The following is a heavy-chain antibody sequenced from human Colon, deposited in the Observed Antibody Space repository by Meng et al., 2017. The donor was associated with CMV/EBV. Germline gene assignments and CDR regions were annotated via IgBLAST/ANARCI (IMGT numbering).Heavy chain of an antibody. CDR2: ISHSSDT. D-gene: IGHD3-3*01. CDR1: GFTFSTYS. V-gene: IGHV3-21*04. J-gene: IGHJ4*02. CDR3: AKGADYLNFWSGFAY. Sequence: GESLKISCAASGFTFSTYSLNWVRQAPGKGLEWVSSISHSSDTYYADSVKGRFTLSRDNSRNTLYLELNRLTADDTALYYCAKGADYLNFWSGFAYWGQGAVVTVSS.